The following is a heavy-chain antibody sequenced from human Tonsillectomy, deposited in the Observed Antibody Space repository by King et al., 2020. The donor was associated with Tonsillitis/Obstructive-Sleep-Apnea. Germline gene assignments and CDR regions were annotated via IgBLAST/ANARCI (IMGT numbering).Heavy chain of an antibody. V-gene: IGHV3-9*01. J-gene: IGHJ4*02. CDR3: AKDEEYSSSANFDY. D-gene: IGHD6-6*01. CDR1: GFTFDDYA. CDR2: SSWNSGSI. Sequence: DVQLVESGGGLVQPGRSLRLSCAASGFTFDDYAMHWVRQAPGKGLEWVSGSSWNSGSIGYADSVKGRFTISRDNAKNSLYLQMNSLRAEDTALYYCAKDEEYSSSANFDYWGQGTLVTVSS.